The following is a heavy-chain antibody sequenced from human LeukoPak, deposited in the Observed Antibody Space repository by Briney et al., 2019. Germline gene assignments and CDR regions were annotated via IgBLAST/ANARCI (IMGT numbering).Heavy chain of an antibody. J-gene: IGHJ3*02. Sequence: PSETLSLTCTVSGGSISSSSYYWGWIRQPPGKGLEWIGSIYYSGSTNYNPSLKSRVTISVDTSKNQFSLKLSSVTAADTAVYYCAKLVVTAIQDAFDIWGQGTMVTVSS. D-gene: IGHD2-21*02. V-gene: IGHV4-39*07. CDR3: AKLVVTAIQDAFDI. CDR1: GGSISSSSYY. CDR2: IYYSGST.